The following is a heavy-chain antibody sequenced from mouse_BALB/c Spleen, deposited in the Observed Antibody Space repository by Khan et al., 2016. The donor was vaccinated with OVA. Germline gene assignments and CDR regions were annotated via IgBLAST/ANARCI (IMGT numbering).Heavy chain of an antibody. V-gene: IGHV2-9*02. J-gene: IGHJ4*01. CDR1: GFSLTNYG. D-gene: IGHD2-4*01. Sequence: VELVESGPGLVAPSQSLSITCTVSGFSLTNYGVNWVRQPPGKGLEWLGVIWAGGSTNYNSALISSLSISNDKSKSQVFLRMNSLQTDNTAVYSCATVFYDKEYYAVDYWGQGTSVTVSS. CDR2: IWAGGST. CDR3: ATVFYDKEYYAVDY.